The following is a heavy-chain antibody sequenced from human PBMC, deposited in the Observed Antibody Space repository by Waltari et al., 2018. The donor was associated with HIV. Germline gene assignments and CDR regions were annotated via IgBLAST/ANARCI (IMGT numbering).Heavy chain of an antibody. Sequence: QVQLQQWGAGLLKPSETLSLTCAVYGGSFSGYYWSWIRQPPGKGLEWIGEINHSGSTNYNPSLKSRVTISVDTSKNQFSLKLGSVTAADTAVYYCARHGAVAGEYRIYYFDYWGQGTLVTVSS. CDR1: GGSFSGYY. CDR2: INHSGST. D-gene: IGHD6-19*01. V-gene: IGHV4-34*01. CDR3: ARHGAVAGEYRIYYFDY. J-gene: IGHJ4*02.